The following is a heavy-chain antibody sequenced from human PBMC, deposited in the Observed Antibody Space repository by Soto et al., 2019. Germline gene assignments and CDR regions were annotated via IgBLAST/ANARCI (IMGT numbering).Heavy chain of an antibody. CDR3: ARLPRDCNKTGCYYADH. Sequence: GESLKISCRGSGYDFNTNWFGWVRQLPGRGLEWVGIMYPGDSDTRYNPSLQGHVTLSVDVTVSTAFLQWRSLETSDTGMYFCARLPRDCNKTGCYYADHWGQGTQVTVSS. V-gene: IGHV5-51*01. CDR2: MYPGDSDT. D-gene: IGHD3-10*01. J-gene: IGHJ4*02. CDR1: GYDFNTNW.